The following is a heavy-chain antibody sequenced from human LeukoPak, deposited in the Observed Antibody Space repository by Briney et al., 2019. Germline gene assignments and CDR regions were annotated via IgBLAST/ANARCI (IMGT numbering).Heavy chain of an antibody. CDR1: GYTFTGYY. Sequence: ASVTVSCKASGYTFTGYYMHWVRQAPGQGLEWMGWINPNSGGTNYAQKFQGWVTMTRDTSISTAYMELSRLRSDDTAVYYCARNAEPYYYDSSGYYRPYYFDYWGQGTLVTVSS. D-gene: IGHD3-22*01. CDR3: ARNAEPYYYDSSGYYRPYYFDY. V-gene: IGHV1-2*04. J-gene: IGHJ4*02. CDR2: INPNSGGT.